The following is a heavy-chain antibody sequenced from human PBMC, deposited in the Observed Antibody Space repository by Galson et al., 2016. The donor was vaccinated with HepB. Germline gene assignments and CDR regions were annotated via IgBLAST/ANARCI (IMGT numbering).Heavy chain of an antibody. CDR3: ARGVGYGSGSHFDY. CDR2: IRYDGSNK. CDR1: GFTFSSYG. D-gene: IGHD3-10*01. J-gene: IGHJ4*02. V-gene: IGHV3-33*01. Sequence: SLRLSCAASGFTFSSYGMHWVRLAPGKGLEWMAVIRYDGSNKYYADSVKGRFTISRDNSKNALYLQMYSLRAEDTAVYYCARGVGYGSGSHFDYWGQGTLVTVSS.